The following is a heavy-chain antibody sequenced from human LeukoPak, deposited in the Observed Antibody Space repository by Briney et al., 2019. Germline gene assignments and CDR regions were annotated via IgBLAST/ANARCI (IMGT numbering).Heavy chain of an antibody. Sequence: GGSLRLSCAASGFTSSSNAMSWVRQAPGKGLEWVSAISGSGGSTYYADSVKGRFTISRDNSKNTLYLQMNSLRAEDTAVYYCAKVMGTYYYDSSGMGYAFDIWGQGTMVTVSS. CDR2: ISGSGGST. J-gene: IGHJ3*02. CDR3: AKVMGTYYYDSSGMGYAFDI. CDR1: GFTSSSNA. D-gene: IGHD3-22*01. V-gene: IGHV3-23*01.